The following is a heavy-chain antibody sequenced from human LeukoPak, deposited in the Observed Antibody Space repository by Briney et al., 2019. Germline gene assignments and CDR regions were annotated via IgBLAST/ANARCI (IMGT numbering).Heavy chain of an antibody. V-gene: IGHV4-34*01. J-gene: IGHJ5*02. CDR3: ARIYDSSGYPRRGAFWFDP. CDR1: GGSISSYY. CDR2: INHSGST. D-gene: IGHD3-22*01. Sequence: PSETLSLTCTVSGGSISSYYWSWIRQPPGKGLEWIGEINHSGSTNYNPSLKSRVTISVDTSKNQFSLKLSSVTAADTAVYYCARIYDSSGYPRRGAFWFDPWGQGTLVTVSS.